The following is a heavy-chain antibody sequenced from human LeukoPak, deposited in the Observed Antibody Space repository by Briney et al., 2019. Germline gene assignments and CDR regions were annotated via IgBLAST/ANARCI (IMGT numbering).Heavy chain of an antibody. Sequence: SGGSLRLSCAASGFTFSDYYMDWVRQAPGKGLEWVGRIRNKANSYTTEYAASVKGRFTISRDDSKNSLYLQMNSLKTEDTAVYYCARDLAAQRGDYWGQGTLVTVSS. V-gene: IGHV3-72*01. CDR3: ARDLAAQRGDY. J-gene: IGHJ4*02. D-gene: IGHD6-13*01. CDR2: IRNKANSYTT. CDR1: GFTFSDYY.